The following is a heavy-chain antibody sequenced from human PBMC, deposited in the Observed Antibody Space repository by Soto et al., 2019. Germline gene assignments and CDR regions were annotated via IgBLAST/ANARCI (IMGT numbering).Heavy chain of an antibody. CDR2: ISAYNGNT. V-gene: IGHV1-18*01. D-gene: IGHD3-22*01. CDR3: ASLGDSLYYDSSGYYLPLPPT. J-gene: IGHJ4*02. Sequence: ASVKVSCKASGYTFTSYGISWVRQAPGQGLEWMGWISAYNGNTNYAQKLQGRVTMTTDTSMSTAYMELRSLRSDDTAVYYCASLGDSLYYDSSGYYLPLPPTRGQGTLVTVSS. CDR1: GYTFTSYG.